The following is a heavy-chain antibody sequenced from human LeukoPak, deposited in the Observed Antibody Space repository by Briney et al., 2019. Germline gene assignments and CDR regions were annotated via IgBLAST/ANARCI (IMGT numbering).Heavy chain of an antibody. CDR2: ISSSSSYI. CDR3: ARDGGDYYYRLFDY. Sequence: GGSLRLSCAASGFTFSSYSMNWVRQAPGKGLEWVSSISSSSSYIYYADSMKGRFTISRDNAKNSLYLQMNSLRAEDTAVYYCARDGGDYYYRLFDYWGQGTLDTVSS. J-gene: IGHJ4*02. D-gene: IGHD3-22*01. CDR1: GFTFSSYS. V-gene: IGHV3-21*01.